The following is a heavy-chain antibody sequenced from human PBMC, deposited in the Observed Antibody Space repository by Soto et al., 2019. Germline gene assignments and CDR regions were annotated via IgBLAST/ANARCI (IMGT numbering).Heavy chain of an antibody. CDR3: ARDGTDFWSGYYYYGMDG. CDR1: GYTFTSYG. CDR2: ISAYNGNT. V-gene: IGHV1-18*01. D-gene: IGHD3-3*01. J-gene: IGHJ6*02. Sequence: GASVKVSCKASGYTFTSYGISWVRQAPGQGLEWMGWISAYNGNTNYAQKLQGRVTMTTDTSTSTAYMELRSLRSDDTAVYYCARDGTDFWSGYYYYGMDGWGPGTTVTVSS.